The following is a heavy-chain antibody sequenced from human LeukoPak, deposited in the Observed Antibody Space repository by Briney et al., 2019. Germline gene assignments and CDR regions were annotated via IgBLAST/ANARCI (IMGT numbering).Heavy chain of an antibody. CDR3: ARGKMELTILDS. CDR1: GGSISSCY. Sequence: SETLSLTCTVSGGSISSCYWSWIRQPPGKGLEWIGYSSYSGDTHYNPSLKSRVTISVDTSKNQFSLKLSSVTAADTAVYYCARGKMELTILDSWGQGTLVTVSS. D-gene: IGHD1-7*01. V-gene: IGHV4-59*08. CDR2: SSYSGDT. J-gene: IGHJ4*02.